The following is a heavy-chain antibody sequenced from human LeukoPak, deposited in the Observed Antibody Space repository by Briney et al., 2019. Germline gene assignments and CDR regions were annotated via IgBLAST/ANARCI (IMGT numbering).Heavy chain of an antibody. D-gene: IGHD1-26*01. Sequence: GGSLRLSCAASGFTFSTCAMSWVRQAPGKGLEWVSSIRGDATSTYSADSVKGRFAISRDNSKNTLYLQMSSLRAEDTAVYYCARGNRGATASHDFDYWGQGTLVTVSS. CDR3: ARGNRGATASHDFDY. CDR1: GFTFSTCA. CDR2: IRGDATST. J-gene: IGHJ4*02. V-gene: IGHV3-23*01.